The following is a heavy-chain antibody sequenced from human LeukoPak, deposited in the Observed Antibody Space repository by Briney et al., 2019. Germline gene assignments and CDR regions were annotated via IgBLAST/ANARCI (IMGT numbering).Heavy chain of an antibody. CDR2: ISGSGGST. Sequence: GGSLRLSCSASGFTFSSFAMSWVRQAPGKGLEWVSGISGSGGSTYYADSMKGRFTISRDNSKNTLYLQINSLRAKDTAVYYCAKDFSVGVTMIRGPFDPWGQGTLVTVSS. CDR3: AKDFSVGVTMIRGPFDP. CDR1: GFTFSSFA. J-gene: IGHJ5*02. D-gene: IGHD3-10*01. V-gene: IGHV3-23*01.